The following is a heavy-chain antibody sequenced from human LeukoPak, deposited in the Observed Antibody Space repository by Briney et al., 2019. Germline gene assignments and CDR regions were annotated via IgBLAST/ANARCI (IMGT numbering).Heavy chain of an antibody. V-gene: IGHV3-7*01. CDR3: VGDYGYYYYMDV. Sequence: GGSLRLSCAASGFTFSSYWMSWVRQAPGKGLEWVANIKQDGSEKYYVDSVKGRFTISRDNAKNSLYLQMNSLRAEDTAVYYCVGDYGYYYYMDVWGKGTTVTVSS. CDR2: IKQDGSEK. CDR1: GFTFSSYW. D-gene: IGHD4-17*01. J-gene: IGHJ6*03.